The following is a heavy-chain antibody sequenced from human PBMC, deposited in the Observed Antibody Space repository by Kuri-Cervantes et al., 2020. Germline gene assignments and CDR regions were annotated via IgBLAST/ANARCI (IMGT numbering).Heavy chain of an antibody. Sequence: GGSLRLSCAASGFTFSSYAMSWVRQAPGKGLEWVSAISGSGGSTYYADSVKGRFTISRDNSKNTLYLQMNSLRAEDTAVYYCAKDVGGVSGSFPYYWGQGTLVTVSS. CDR2: ISGSGGST. D-gene: IGHD3-10*01. CDR3: AKDVGGVSGSFPYY. V-gene: IGHV3-23*01. CDR1: GFTFSSYA. J-gene: IGHJ4*02.